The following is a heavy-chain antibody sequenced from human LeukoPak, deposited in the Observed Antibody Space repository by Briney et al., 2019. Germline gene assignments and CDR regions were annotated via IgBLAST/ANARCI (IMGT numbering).Heavy chain of an antibody. CDR2: ISWNSGSI. CDR1: GFTFDDYA. V-gene: IGHV3-9*01. CDR3: ARASGSYYTAVDY. Sequence: GGSLRLSCAASGFTFDDYAMHWVRHAPGKGLEWVSGISWNSGSIGYADSVKGRFTISRDNSKNTLYLQMNSLRAEDTAVYYCARASGSYYTAVDYWGQGTLVTVSS. J-gene: IGHJ4*02. D-gene: IGHD3-10*01.